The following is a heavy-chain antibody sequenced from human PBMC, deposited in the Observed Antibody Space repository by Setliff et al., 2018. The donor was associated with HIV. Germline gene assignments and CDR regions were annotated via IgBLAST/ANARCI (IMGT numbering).Heavy chain of an antibody. V-gene: IGHV1-8*02. Sequence: ASVKVSCKPSGYTFTTYGLSWVRQAPGQGLEWMGWMNPNNGNTGYAEKFQGRVTMTRDTSISTAYMELSSLRSDDTAVYYCARGTAPRPASVLEFLEWLFPNWFDPWGQGTLVTVSS. D-gene: IGHD3-3*02. CDR1: GYTFTTYG. J-gene: IGHJ5*02. CDR3: ARGTAPRPASVLEFLEWLFPNWFDP. CDR2: MNPNNGNT.